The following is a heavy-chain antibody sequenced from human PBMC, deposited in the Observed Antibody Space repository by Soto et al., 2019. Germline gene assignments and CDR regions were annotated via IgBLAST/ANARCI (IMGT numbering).Heavy chain of an antibody. V-gene: IGHV4-59*01. D-gene: IGHD3-22*01. CDR1: GGSISSYY. J-gene: IGHJ4*02. CDR3: ARLAYYDSTGYFDS. CDR2: IYYSGYT. Sequence: SETLSLTCTVSGGSISSYYWTWIRQPPGRGLEWIGYIYYSGYTNYNPSLKSRVTMSVDTSMNRFSLKLSSVTAADTAAYYCARLAYYDSTGYFDSWGRGALVTVSS.